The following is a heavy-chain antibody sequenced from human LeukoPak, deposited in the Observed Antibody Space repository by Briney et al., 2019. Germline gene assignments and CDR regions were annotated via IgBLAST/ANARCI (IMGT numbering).Heavy chain of an antibody. CDR3: ANSVYDSSGYYPVFDS. Sequence: GGSLRLTCAASGFTFRRYTMRWVRQAPGKGLEWVSAINGRGDTTDYADSGKGRFTISRDNSKNTLYLQMNSLRAEDTAVYYCANSVYDSSGYYPVFDSWGQGTLVTVSS. CDR2: INGRGDTT. V-gene: IGHV3-23*01. D-gene: IGHD3-22*01. J-gene: IGHJ4*02. CDR1: GFTFRRYT.